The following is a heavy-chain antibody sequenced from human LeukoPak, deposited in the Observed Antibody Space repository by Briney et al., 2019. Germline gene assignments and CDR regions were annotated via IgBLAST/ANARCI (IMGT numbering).Heavy chain of an antibody. D-gene: IGHD6-13*01. J-gene: IGHJ4*02. CDR1: GFTFSSYN. CDR2: ISSSSSTI. CDR3: ARTLTGYSSNWYPFDY. Sequence: GGSLRLSCAASGFTFSSYNMNWVRQAPGKGLEWVSYISSSSSTIYYADSVKGRFIISRDNAESSLYLQMNSLRDEDTAVYYCARTLTGYSSNWYPFDYWGQGTLVTVSS. V-gene: IGHV3-48*02.